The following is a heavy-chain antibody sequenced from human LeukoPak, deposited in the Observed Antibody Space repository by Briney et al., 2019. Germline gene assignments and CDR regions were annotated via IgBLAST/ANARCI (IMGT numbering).Heavy chain of an antibody. Sequence: SETLSLTCTVSGGSISSYYWSWIRQPAGKGLEWIGRIYTSGSTNYNPSLKSRVTISVDTSKNQFSLKLRSVTAADTAVYYCARVYYSRSYDYWYFDLWGRGTLVTVSS. J-gene: IGHJ2*01. CDR3: ARVYYSRSYDYWYFDL. V-gene: IGHV4-4*07. D-gene: IGHD6-13*01. CDR1: GGSISSYY. CDR2: IYTSGST.